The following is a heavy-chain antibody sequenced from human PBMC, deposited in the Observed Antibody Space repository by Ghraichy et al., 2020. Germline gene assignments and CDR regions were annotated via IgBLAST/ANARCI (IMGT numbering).Heavy chain of an antibody. J-gene: IGHJ4*02. D-gene: IGHD5-18*01. Sequence: SETLSLTCTVSGGSISSSSYYWGWIRQPPGKGLEWIGSIYYSGSTYYNPSLKSRVTISVDTSKNQFSLKLSSVTAADTAVYYCARPRAAATVYFDYWGQGTLVTVSP. V-gene: IGHV4-39*01. CDR1: GGSISSSSYY. CDR2: IYYSGST. CDR3: ARPRAAATVYFDY.